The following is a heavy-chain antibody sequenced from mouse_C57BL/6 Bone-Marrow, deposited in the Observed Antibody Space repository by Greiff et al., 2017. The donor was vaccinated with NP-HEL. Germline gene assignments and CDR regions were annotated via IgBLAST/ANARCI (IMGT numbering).Heavy chain of an antibody. CDR3: AEGELLRTWFAY. J-gene: IGHJ3*01. CDR1: GYTFTDYY. CDR2: IYPGSGNT. D-gene: IGHD1-1*01. V-gene: IGHV1-76*01. Sequence: QVQLQQSGAELVRPGASVKLSCKASGYTFTDYYINWVKQRPGQGLEWIARIYPGSGNTYYNEKFKGKATLTAEKSSSTAYMQLSSLTSEDSAVYVCAEGELLRTWFAYWGQGTLVTVSA.